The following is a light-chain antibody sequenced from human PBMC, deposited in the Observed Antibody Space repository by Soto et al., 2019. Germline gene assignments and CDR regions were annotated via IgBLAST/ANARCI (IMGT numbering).Light chain of an antibody. CDR2: GVS. CDR1: QGISSL. V-gene: IGKV1-12*01. J-gene: IGKJ1*01. CDR3: QQAKSFPRT. Sequence: DIQLPQSPSSVSASVGDRVTITCRARQGISSLLAWYQQKPRKAPKLLIYGVSSLKSGVPARFSGSGSGTDFTLTISSLQPEDFATYFCQQAKSFPRTFGQGTKVEIK.